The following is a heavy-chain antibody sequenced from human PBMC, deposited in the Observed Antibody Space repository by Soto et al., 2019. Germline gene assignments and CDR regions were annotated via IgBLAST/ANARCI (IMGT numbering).Heavy chain of an antibody. CDR3: AKNPPAPYHYDSTGYQWYFDL. CDR1: GLTFSSYA. D-gene: IGHD3-22*01. V-gene: IGHV3-23*01. Sequence: EVQLLESGGGLVQPGGSLRLSCAASGLTFSSYAMNWVRQAPGKGLEWVSVISSGGGSTYYADSVKGRFTVSRDKSKNTLFLQMNSLRAEDTALYYCAKNPPAPYHYDSTGYQWYFDLWGRGTLVTVSS. CDR2: ISSGGGST. J-gene: IGHJ2*01.